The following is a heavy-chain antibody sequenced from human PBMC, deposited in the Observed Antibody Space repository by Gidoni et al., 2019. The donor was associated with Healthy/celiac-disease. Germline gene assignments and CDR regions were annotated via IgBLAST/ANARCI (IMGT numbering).Heavy chain of an antibody. Sequence: EVQLLESGGGLVQPGGYLRLSCAASGFNFSSYAMSWVRQAPGKGLEWGSAMSCSCGSTYYADSVQGRFTISRDNSKNTLYLQMNSLRAEDTAVYYCAKDHSSSWYGNWFDPWGQGTLVTVSS. V-gene: IGHV3-23*01. CDR3: AKDHSSSWYGNWFDP. J-gene: IGHJ5*02. D-gene: IGHD6-13*01. CDR2: MSCSCGST. CDR1: GFNFSSYA.